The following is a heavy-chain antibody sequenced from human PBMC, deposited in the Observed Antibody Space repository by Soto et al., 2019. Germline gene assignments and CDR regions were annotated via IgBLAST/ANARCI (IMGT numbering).Heavy chain of an antibody. CDR1: GGTFSIYA. CDR2: IIPIFGTA. CDR3: ARHLGGNHYYYGMDV. D-gene: IGHD3-16*01. V-gene: IGHV1-69*12. J-gene: IGHJ6*02. Sequence: QVQLVKSGAEVKKPGSSVKVSCKASGGTFSIYAISWVRQAPGQGLKWMGGIIPIFGTADYAQKFQGRVTITADDFTSTAYMELSSLRSEDTAVYYCARHLGGNHYYYGMDVWGQGTTVTVSS.